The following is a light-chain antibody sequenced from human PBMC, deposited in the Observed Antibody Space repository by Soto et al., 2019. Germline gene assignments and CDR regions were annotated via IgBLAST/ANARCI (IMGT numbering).Light chain of an antibody. J-gene: IGKJ1*01. Sequence: DIQMTQSPSSLSASVGDRVTITCRASQSISSYLNWYQQKPGKAPKLLIYAASSLQSGVPSRFSGSGYAKDFTLTSSSLQAEDLANYYCQQSCSSPKCTFGQGTKVEIK. V-gene: IGKV1-39*01. CDR3: QQSCSSPKCT. CDR1: QSISSY. CDR2: AAS.